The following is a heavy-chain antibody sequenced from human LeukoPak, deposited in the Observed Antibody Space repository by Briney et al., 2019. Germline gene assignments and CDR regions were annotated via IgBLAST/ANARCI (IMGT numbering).Heavy chain of an antibody. CDR3: ARVPPPTGYSSSWRRNFDY. CDR1: GYTFTSYD. V-gene: IGHV1-8*01. D-gene: IGHD6-13*01. J-gene: IGHJ4*02. Sequence: GASVKVPCKASGYTFTSYDINWVRQATGQGLEWMGWMNPNSGNTGYAQKFQGRVTMTRNTSISTAYMELSSLRSEDTAVYYCARVPPPTGYSSSWRRNFDYWGQGTLVTVSS. CDR2: MNPNSGNT.